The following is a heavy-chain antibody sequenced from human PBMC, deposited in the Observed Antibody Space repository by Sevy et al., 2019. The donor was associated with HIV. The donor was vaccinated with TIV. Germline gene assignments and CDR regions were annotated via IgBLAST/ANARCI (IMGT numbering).Heavy chain of an antibody. D-gene: IGHD2-2*01. CDR1: GFTFSSYA. CDR2: ISGSGGST. CDR3: AKEADCSSTSCYRLYYYYYYGMDV. J-gene: IGHJ6*02. Sequence: GGSLRLSCAASGFTFSSYAMSWVRQAPGKGLEWVSAISGSGGSTYYADSVKGRFTISRDNSKNTLYLQMNSVRAEDTAVYYCAKEADCSSTSCYRLYYYYYYGMDVWGQRTTVTVSS. V-gene: IGHV3-23*01.